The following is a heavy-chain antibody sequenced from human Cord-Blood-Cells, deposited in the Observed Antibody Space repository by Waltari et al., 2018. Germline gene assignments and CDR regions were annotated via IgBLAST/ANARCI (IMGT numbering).Heavy chain of an antibody. CDR2: ISYDGSKK. CDR3: AKDGVNSSSWYY. Sequence: QVQLVESGGGVVQPGRSLRLSCAASGFTFSSYGMHWVRQAPGKGLEWVAVISYDGSKKYYADSVKGRFTISRDNSKNTLYLQMNSLRAEDTAVYYCAKDGVNSSSWYYWGQGTLVTVSS. V-gene: IGHV3-30*18. CDR1: GFTFSSYG. J-gene: IGHJ4*02. D-gene: IGHD6-13*01.